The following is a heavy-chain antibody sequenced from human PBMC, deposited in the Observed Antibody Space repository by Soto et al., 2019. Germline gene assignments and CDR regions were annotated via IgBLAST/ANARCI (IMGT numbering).Heavy chain of an antibody. V-gene: IGHV4-61*01. CDR3: ARDSSGRHDY. Sequence: SETLSLTCSVSGGSVRIGSYYLTWIRQPLGKGLEWIGYIYQSGTTNYNASLKSRVTISIDTSKNQFLLKLNSVTAADTAVYYCARDSSGRHDYWGQGTLVTVSS. D-gene: IGHD3-22*01. CDR2: IYQSGTT. CDR1: GGSVRIGSYY. J-gene: IGHJ4*02.